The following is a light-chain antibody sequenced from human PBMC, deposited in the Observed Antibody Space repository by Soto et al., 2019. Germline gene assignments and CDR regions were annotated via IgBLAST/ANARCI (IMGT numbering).Light chain of an antibody. Sequence: ELVMTQAPATLSLSPGERATLSFRASESVSTTLAWYQQNAGQAPRLLIDGASTRATGIPSRFSGSGSGTEFTLTISSLQSEDFAVYYCHRYRIWRTFGQGTKVDIK. J-gene: IGKJ1*01. CDR2: GAS. CDR1: ESVSTT. V-gene: IGKV3-15*01. CDR3: HRYRIWRT.